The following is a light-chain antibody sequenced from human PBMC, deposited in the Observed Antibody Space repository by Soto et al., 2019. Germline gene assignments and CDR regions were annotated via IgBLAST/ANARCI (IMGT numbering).Light chain of an antibody. CDR3: QQLTNFRFT. V-gene: IGKV1-9*01. CDR1: QGINKF. CDR2: GAS. Sequence: IQLTQSPSSMSTSVGERVTITCRASQGINKFLAWYQQRPGKAPQLLVYGASTLQSGVPSRFSGSGSGTDFTLTISSLQPEDFATYYCQQLTNFRFTFGQGTKLVIK. J-gene: IGKJ2*01.